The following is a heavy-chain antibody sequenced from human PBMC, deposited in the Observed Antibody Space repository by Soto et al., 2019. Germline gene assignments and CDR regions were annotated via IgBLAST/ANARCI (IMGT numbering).Heavy chain of an antibody. CDR2: IYYSGTT. D-gene: IGHD1-26*01. CDR3: ARQSGGYYYYGMDV. V-gene: IGHV4-59*08. J-gene: IGHJ6*02. CDR1: GGSISDYY. Sequence: SETLALTCTVSGGSISDYYGSWIRQPPGKGLEWIGYIYYSGTTNYSPSLKSRVTISVDTSKNQFSLKLSSVTAADSAIYYCARQSGGYYYYGMDVWGQGTTVTVSS.